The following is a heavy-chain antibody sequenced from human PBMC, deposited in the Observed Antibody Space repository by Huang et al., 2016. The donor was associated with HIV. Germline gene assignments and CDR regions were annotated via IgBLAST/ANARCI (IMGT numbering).Heavy chain of an antibody. CDR1: GGSISIGGYN. CDR2: IYYNGDT. J-gene: IGHJ3*02. V-gene: IGHV4-30-4*08. Sequence: QVQLHESGPGLVKPSQTLSLTCTVSGGSISIGGYNYNWIRQPPGKGLEWIVSIYYNGDTYYNPSLKSRVSISVDTSKNQFSLKLSSMTAADTAVYYCAREGFYDLWSAFRRAVDAFDTWGQGTKVTVSS. D-gene: IGHD3-3*01. CDR3: AREGFYDLWSAFRRAVDAFDT.